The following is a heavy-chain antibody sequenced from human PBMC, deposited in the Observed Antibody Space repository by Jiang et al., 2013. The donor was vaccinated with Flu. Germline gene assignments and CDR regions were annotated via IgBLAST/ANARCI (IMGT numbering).Heavy chain of an antibody. CDR2: INPNSGGT. V-gene: IGHV1-2*04. CDR3: ARGVSGSYFNWFDP. Sequence: WVRQAPGQGLEWMGWINPNSGGTNYAQKFQGWVTMTRDTSISTAYMELSRLRSDDTAVYYCARGVSGSYFNWFDPWGQGTLVTVSS. D-gene: IGHD1-26*01. J-gene: IGHJ5*02.